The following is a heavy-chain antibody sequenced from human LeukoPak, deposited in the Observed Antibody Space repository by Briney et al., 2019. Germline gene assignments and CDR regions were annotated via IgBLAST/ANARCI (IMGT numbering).Heavy chain of an antibody. J-gene: IGHJ4*02. Sequence: GGSLRLSCAASGFTFSSYSMNWVRQAPGKGLEWVSSISSSSSYIYYADSVKGRFTISRDNAKNSLYLQMNSLRAEDMAVYYCARMYSSGWYDYWGQGTLVTVSS. CDR1: GFTFSSYS. CDR2: ISSSSSYI. CDR3: ARMYSSGWYDY. D-gene: IGHD6-19*01. V-gene: IGHV3-21*01.